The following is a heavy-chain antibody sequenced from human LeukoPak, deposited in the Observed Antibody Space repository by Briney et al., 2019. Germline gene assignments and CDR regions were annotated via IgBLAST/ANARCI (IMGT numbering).Heavy chain of an antibody. V-gene: IGHV1-46*01. Sequence: GASVKVSCKASRYTLTSYYMHWVRQAPGQGLEWMGIINPSGGSTSYAQKFQGRVTMTRDMSTSTVYMELSSLRSEDTAVYYCARANPQTYYDFWSGYHYYMDVWGKGTTVTVSS. CDR2: INPSGGST. CDR3: ARANPQTYYDFWSGYHYYMDV. J-gene: IGHJ6*03. CDR1: RYTLTSYY. D-gene: IGHD3-3*01.